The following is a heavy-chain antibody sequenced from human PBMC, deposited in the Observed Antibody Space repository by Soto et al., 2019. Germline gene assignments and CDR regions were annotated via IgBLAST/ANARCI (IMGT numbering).Heavy chain of an antibody. D-gene: IGHD5-18*01. J-gene: IGHJ4*02. V-gene: IGHV3-23*01. CDR2: ISGSGGST. Sequence: PGGSLRLSCAASGVTFSSYAMSWVRQAPGKGLEWVSAISGSGGSTYYADSVEGRFTISRDNSKNTLYLQMNSLRAEDTAVYYCAKLHASSYGPGGYSVYWGQGTLVTVFS. CDR3: AKLHASSYGPGGYSVY. CDR1: GVTFSSYA.